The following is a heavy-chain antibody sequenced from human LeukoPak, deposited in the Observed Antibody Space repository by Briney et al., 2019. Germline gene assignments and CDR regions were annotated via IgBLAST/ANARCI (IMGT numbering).Heavy chain of an antibody. CDR2: IYHSGST. Sequence: SETLSLTCTVSGGSISSGGYYWSWIRQPPGKGLEWIGYIYHSGSTYYNPSLKSRVTISVDRSKNQFSLKLSSVTAADTAVYYCATEATEAFDIWGQGTMVTVSS. V-gene: IGHV4-30-2*01. CDR3: ATEATEAFDI. CDR1: GGSISSGGYY. D-gene: IGHD1-26*01. J-gene: IGHJ3*02.